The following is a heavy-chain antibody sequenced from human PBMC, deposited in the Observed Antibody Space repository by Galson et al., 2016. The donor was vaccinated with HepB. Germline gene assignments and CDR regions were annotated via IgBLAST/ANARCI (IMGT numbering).Heavy chain of an antibody. D-gene: IGHD3-3*01. J-gene: IGHJ3*02. V-gene: IGHV4-39*01. CDR1: GGSISSSSYY. Sequence: SETLSLTCTVSGGSISSSSYYWGWIRQPPGKGLEYIGSIHYSGSTFYSPSLRSRVTMSVDTSRNQFSLRLSSVTAADTAVYYFARIRSDYDVEWWVPREDGFVIWGQGTLVTVAS. CDR3: ARIRSDYDVEWWVPREDGFVI. CDR2: IHYSGST.